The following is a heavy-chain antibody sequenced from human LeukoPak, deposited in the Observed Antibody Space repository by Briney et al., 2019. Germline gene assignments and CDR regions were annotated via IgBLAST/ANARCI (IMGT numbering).Heavy chain of an antibody. CDR3: ARVQMEDGYNFDY. V-gene: IGHV4-59*12. J-gene: IGHJ4*02. CDR1: GGSISSYY. D-gene: IGHD5-24*01. CDR2: IYYSGST. Sequence: SETLSLTCTVSGGSISSYYWSWIRQPPGKGLEWIGYIYYSGSTNYNPSLKSRVTISVDTSKNQFSLKLSSATAADTAVYYCARVQMEDGYNFDYWGQGTLVTVSS.